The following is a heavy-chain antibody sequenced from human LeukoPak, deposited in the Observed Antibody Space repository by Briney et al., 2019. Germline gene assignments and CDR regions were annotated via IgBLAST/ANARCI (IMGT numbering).Heavy chain of an antibody. D-gene: IGHD4-17*01. CDR2: ISYDGSNK. Sequence: GGSLRLSCAASGFTFSSYAMHWVRQAPGKGLEWVAVISYDGSNKYYADSVKGRFTISRDNSKNTLYLQMNSLRAEDTAVYYCARESDYRAFDIWGQGTMVTVSS. V-gene: IGHV3-30-3*01. CDR3: ARESDYRAFDI. J-gene: IGHJ3*02. CDR1: GFTFSSYA.